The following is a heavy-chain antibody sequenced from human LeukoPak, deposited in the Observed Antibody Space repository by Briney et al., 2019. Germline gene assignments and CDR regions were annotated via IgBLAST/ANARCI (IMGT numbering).Heavy chain of an antibody. J-gene: IGHJ4*02. D-gene: IGHD1-26*01. CDR3: ARGSAGRLHPCGFDY. CDR2: ISSSGSTI. Sequence: GGSLRLSCAASGFSFSSYAMGWVRQAPGKGLEWVSYISSSGSTIYYADSVKGRFTISRDNAKNSLYLQMNSLRAEDTAVYYCARGSAGRLHPCGFDYWGQGTLVTVSS. CDR1: GFSFSSYA. V-gene: IGHV3-48*03.